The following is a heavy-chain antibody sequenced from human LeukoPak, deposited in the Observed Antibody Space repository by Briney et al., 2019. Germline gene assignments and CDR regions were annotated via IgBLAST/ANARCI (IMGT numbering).Heavy chain of an antibody. V-gene: IGHV1-18*01. CDR1: GYTFTSYG. CDR3: ARALTLITIFGVVNVWFDP. D-gene: IGHD3-3*01. CDR2: ISAYNGNI. J-gene: IGHJ5*02. Sequence: GASVKVSCKASGYTFTSYGISWVRQAPGQGLEWMGWISAYNGNINYAQKLQGRVTMATDTSTSTAYMELRSLRSDDTAVYYCARALTLITIFGVVNVWFDPWGQGTLVTVSS.